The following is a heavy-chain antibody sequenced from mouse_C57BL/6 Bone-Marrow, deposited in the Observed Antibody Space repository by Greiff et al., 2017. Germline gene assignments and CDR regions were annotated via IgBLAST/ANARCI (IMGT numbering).Heavy chain of an antibody. V-gene: IGHV2-2*01. CDR1: GFSLTSYG. CDR3: AREGLDY. CDR2: IWSGGST. Sequence: VMLVESGPGLVQPSQSLSITCTVSGFSLTSYGVHWVRQSPGKGLEWLGVIWSGGSTDYNAAFISRLSISKDNSKSQVFFKMHSLQADDTAIYYCAREGLDYWGQGTSVTVSS. J-gene: IGHJ4*01.